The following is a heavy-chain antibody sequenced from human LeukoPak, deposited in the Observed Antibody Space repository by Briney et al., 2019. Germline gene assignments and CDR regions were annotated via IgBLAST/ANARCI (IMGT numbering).Heavy chain of an antibody. CDR2: IRYDGSNK. CDR3: AKGTSPFQYYYMDV. V-gene: IGHV3-30*02. Sequence: GGSLRLSCAASGFTFSSYGMHWVRQAPGKGLEWVAFIRYDGSNKYYADSVKGRFTISRDNSKNTMVLQMNSLRAEDTAVYYCAKGTSPFQYYYMDVWGKGTTVTVSS. J-gene: IGHJ6*03. CDR1: GFTFSSYG. D-gene: IGHD1-1*01.